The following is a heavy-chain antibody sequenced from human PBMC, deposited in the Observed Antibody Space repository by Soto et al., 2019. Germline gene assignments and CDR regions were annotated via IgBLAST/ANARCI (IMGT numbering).Heavy chain of an antibody. CDR2: VDLSESYT. V-gene: IGHV5-10-1*01. CDR3: ARSVAARYYGMDV. CDR1: GYSFTSYW. Sequence: VESLKISCKGSGYSFTSYWLSRVRQMPGKGLEWVGWVDLSESYTNYRPSFHGDVTISASKTISTAYLQWSNLKASDTAMYYCARSVAARYYGMDVWGQGTTVTVSS. J-gene: IGHJ6*02. D-gene: IGHD6-6*01.